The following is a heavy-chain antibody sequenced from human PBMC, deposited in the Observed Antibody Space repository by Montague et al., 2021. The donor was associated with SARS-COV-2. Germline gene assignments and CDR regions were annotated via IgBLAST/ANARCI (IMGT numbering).Heavy chain of an antibody. V-gene: IGHV4-34*01. CDR2: IDHSGNT. J-gene: IGHJ4*02. D-gene: IGHD2-21*01. CDR1: RGSFHIFS. CDR3: ARGSRVVGITPGFRY. Sequence: ETLSLTCAVYRGSFHIFSWGWIRQSPGKGLEWIGEIDHSGNTNYNPSLKSRVTISVDTSKNQFSLNLTSVTAADTAMYYCARGSRVVGITPGFRYWGQGTQVAVSS.